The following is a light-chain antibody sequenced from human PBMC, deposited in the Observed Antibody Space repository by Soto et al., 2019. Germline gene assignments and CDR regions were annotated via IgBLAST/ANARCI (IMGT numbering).Light chain of an antibody. Sequence: DIQMTQSPSSLSASVGDRVTITCRASQSIRSYLNWYQQKPGKAPKLLIYAASSLQSGVPSRFSGSGSGTDFTLTISSLQPEDFATYYCQQSYSTPPITFAQGTRLEI. CDR1: QSIRSY. V-gene: IGKV1-39*01. J-gene: IGKJ5*01. CDR3: QQSYSTPPIT. CDR2: AAS.